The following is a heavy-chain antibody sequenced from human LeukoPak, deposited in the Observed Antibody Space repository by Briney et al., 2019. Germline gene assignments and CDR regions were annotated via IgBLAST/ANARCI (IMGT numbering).Heavy chain of an antibody. D-gene: IGHD2-2*01. CDR2: ISSRSSYI. CDR3: AKDSWPGYCSSTSCYAQDY. J-gene: IGHJ4*02. V-gene: IGHV3-21*04. Sequence: GGSLRLSCAASGFTFSSYSMNWVRQAPGKGLEWVSSISSRSSYIYYADSVKGRFTISRDNSKNTLYLQMNSLRAEDTAVYYCAKDSWPGYCSSTSCYAQDYWGQGTLVTVSS. CDR1: GFTFSSYS.